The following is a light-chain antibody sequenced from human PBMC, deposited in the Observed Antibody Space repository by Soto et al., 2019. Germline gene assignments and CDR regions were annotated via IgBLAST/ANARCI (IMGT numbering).Light chain of an antibody. CDR2: DVS. CDR1: SSDVAGYNY. V-gene: IGLV2-14*01. CDR3: SSYTRSSTLYV. Sequence: QSVLTQPASVSGSPGQSIIISCTGTSSDVAGYNYVSWYQQHPGKAPKLMIYDVSNRPSGVSNRFSGSKSGNTASLTISGLQAEDEADYYCSSYTRSSTLYVFGTGTKVTVL. J-gene: IGLJ1*01.